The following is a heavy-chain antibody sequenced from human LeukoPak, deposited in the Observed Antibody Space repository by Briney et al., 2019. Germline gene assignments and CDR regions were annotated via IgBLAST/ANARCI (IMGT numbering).Heavy chain of an antibody. D-gene: IGHD1-26*01. CDR2: IDTSNGAT. V-gene: IGHV1-2*02. Sequence: ASVKVSCKASGYTFTSYYMHWVRQAPGQGLEWMGWIDTSNGATNYAQKFQGRVTLTTDSSTNTAFMDLRTLTSDDTAVYYCAKTTHGVGPTGLNPWGQGTLVIVSS. CDR1: GYTFTSYY. CDR3: AKTTHGVGPTGLNP. J-gene: IGHJ5*02.